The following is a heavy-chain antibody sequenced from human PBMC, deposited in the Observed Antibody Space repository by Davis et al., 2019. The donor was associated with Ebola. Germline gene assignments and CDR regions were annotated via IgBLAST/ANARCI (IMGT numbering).Heavy chain of an antibody. J-gene: IGHJ5*02. D-gene: IGHD2-8*01. CDR2: IIPIFGTA. CDR1: GYTFTSYA. Sequence: SVKVSCKASGYTFTSYAMNWVRQAPGQGLEWMGGIIPIFGTANYAQKFQGRVTITADESTSTAYMELSSLRSEDTAVYYCARDIGLMVYAHNWFDPWGQGTLVTVSS. V-gene: IGHV1-69*13. CDR3: ARDIGLMVYAHNWFDP.